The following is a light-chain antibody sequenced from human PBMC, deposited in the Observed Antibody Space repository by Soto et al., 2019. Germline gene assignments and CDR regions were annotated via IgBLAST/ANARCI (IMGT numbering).Light chain of an antibody. Sequence: DIVMTQSPLSLPVTPGEPASISCRSSQSLLHSDGYNYLDWYLQKPGQSPQLLIYLGSNRASGVXDXXSGSGSGTDCTLKISRVEAEDVGFYYCMQALQTPATFGQGTKVEIK. J-gene: IGKJ1*01. CDR2: LGS. CDR3: MQALQTPAT. V-gene: IGKV2-28*01. CDR1: QSLLHSDGYNY.